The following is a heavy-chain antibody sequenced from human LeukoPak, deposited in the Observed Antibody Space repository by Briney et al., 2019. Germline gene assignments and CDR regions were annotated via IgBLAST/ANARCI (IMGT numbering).Heavy chain of an antibody. CDR2: INHSGST. Sequence: SETLSLTCAVYGGSFSGYYWSWIRQPPGKGLEWIGEINHSGSTNYNPSLKSRVTISVDTSKNQFSLKLSPVTAADTAVYYCARGIITMVRGVIIYYYGMDVWGQGTTVTVSS. CDR1: GGSFSGYY. D-gene: IGHD3-10*01. CDR3: ARGIITMVRGVIIYYYGMDV. J-gene: IGHJ6*02. V-gene: IGHV4-34*01.